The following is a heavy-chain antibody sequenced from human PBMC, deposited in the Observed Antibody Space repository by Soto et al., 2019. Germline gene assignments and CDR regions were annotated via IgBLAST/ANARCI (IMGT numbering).Heavy chain of an antibody. Sequence: EVQLVESGGGLVQPGGSLRLSCAASGFTFSSYAMHWVRQAPGKGLEYVSAISSNGGSTYYANSVKGRFTISRDNSKNTLYLQMGSLRAEDMAVYYCARGSVGYYDLWSADYWGQGTLVTVSS. CDR3: ARGSVGYYDLWSADY. J-gene: IGHJ4*02. V-gene: IGHV3-64*01. D-gene: IGHD3-3*01. CDR2: ISSNGGST. CDR1: GFTFSSYA.